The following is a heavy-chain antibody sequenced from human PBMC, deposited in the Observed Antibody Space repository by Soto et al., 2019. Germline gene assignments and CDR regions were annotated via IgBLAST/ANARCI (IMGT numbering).Heavy chain of an antibody. V-gene: IGHV1-69*01. CDR1: GDTITNYA. CDR2: TSPIIGTT. D-gene: IGHD5-18*01. J-gene: IGHJ4*02. CDR3: GGGESRDTGDH. Sequence: QVQLVQSGAEMKKPGSSVKVSCKVSGDTITNYAFSWVRQAPGQGLEWMGGTSPIIGTTDYAQKFQGRVTITTDETTSTSYMELSSRTSDDTAVDYCGGGESRDTGDHWGQGTLVTVSS.